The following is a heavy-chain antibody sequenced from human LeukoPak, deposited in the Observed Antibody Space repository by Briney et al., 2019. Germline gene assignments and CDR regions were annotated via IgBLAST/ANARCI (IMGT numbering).Heavy chain of an antibody. D-gene: IGHD6-13*01. CDR2: IYYSGST. J-gene: IGHJ5*02. CDR1: GGSISSYY. CDR3: ARSLAAARYWFDP. V-gene: IGHV4-59*01. Sequence: SETLSLTCTVSGGSISSYYWSWIRQPPGKGLEWIAYIYYSGSTNYNPSLKSRVTISVDTSKNQFSLKLSSVTAADTAVYYCARSLAAARYWFDPWGQGTLVTVSS.